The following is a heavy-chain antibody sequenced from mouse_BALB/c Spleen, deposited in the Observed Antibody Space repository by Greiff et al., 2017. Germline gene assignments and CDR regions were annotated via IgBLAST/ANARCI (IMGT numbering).Heavy chain of an antibody. Sequence: EVKLVESGGGLVQPGGSRKLSCAASGFTFSSFGMHWVRQAPEKGLEWVAYISSGSSTIYYADTVKGRFTISRDNPKNTLFLQMTSLRSEDTAMYYCARGYDGFDYWGQGTTLTVSS. V-gene: IGHV5-17*02. CDR3: ARGYDGFDY. CDR1: GFTFSSFG. J-gene: IGHJ2*01. D-gene: IGHD2-2*01. CDR2: ISSGSSTI.